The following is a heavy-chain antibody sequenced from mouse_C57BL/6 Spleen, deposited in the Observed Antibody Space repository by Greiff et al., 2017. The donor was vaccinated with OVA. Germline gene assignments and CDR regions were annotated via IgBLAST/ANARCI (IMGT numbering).Heavy chain of an antibody. CDR1: GFSFNTYA. J-gene: IGHJ4*01. CDR3: VSGRDYAMDY. Sequence: EVKVVESGGGLVQPKGSLKLSCAASGFSFNTYAMNWVRQAPGKGLEWVARIRSKSNNYATYYADSVKDSFTISRDDSESMLYLQMNNLKTEDTAMYYCVSGRDYAMDYWGQGTSVTVSS. CDR2: IRSKSNNYAT. V-gene: IGHV10-1*01.